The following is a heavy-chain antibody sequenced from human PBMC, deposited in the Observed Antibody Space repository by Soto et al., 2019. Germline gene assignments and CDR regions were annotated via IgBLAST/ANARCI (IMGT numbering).Heavy chain of an antibody. CDR2: INHSGST. Sequence: SETLSLTCAVYGGSFSGYYWSWIRQPPGKGLEWIGEINHSGSTNYNPSLKSRVTISVDTSKNQFSLKLSSVTAADTAVYYCARAGYYYYYGMDVWGQGTTVTISS. CDR3: ARAGYYYYYGMDV. CDR1: GGSFSGYY. V-gene: IGHV4-34*01. J-gene: IGHJ6*02.